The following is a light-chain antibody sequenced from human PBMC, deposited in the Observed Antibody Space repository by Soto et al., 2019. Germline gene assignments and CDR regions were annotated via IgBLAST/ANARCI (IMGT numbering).Light chain of an antibody. Sequence: DIQMTQSPSTLSASVGDRVTITCRASQSISGWLAWYQQKPGKAPNLLIYKASTLESGVPSRFSGSGSGTEFTLTISSLQPDDFATYYCQQYNSYSKMFDQGTKVEI. CDR2: KAS. CDR3: QQYNSYSKM. CDR1: QSISGW. V-gene: IGKV1-5*03. J-gene: IGKJ1*01.